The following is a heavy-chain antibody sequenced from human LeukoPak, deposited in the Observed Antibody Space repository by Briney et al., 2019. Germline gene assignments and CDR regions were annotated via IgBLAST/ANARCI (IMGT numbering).Heavy chain of an antibody. CDR3: ARDLIGDFDWLLHYNWFDP. Sequence: SETLSLTCTVSGGSISSYYWSWIRQPPGKGLEWIGYIYYSGSTNYNPSLKSRVTISVDTSKNQFSLKLSSVTAADTAVYYCARDLIGDFDWLLHYNWFDPWGQGTLVTVSS. V-gene: IGHV4-59*01. CDR1: GGSISSYY. CDR2: IYYSGST. J-gene: IGHJ5*02. D-gene: IGHD3-9*01.